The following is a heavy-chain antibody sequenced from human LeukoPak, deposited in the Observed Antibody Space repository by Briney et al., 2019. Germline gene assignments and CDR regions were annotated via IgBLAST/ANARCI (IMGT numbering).Heavy chain of an antibody. CDR2: IRQDGRDK. CDR1: GFIFSAHY. CDR3: VREAITADGDDAFDI. D-gene: IGHD6-13*01. V-gene: IGHV3-7*01. Sequence: GGSLRLSCAASGFIFSAHYMTWVRQAPGKGLEWVANIRQDGRDKYYVDSVRGRFTISRDNAKNSPYLQMNSLRVEDTAVYYCVREAITADGDDAFDIWGQGTMVTVSS. J-gene: IGHJ3*02.